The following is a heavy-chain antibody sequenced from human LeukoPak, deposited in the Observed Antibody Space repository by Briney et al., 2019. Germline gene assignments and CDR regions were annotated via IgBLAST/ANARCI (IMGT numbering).Heavy chain of an antibody. CDR3: ARSEYYGSGSSYFDY. D-gene: IGHD3-10*01. CDR1: GGTFSSYA. J-gene: IGHJ4*02. V-gene: IGHV1-69*05. Sequence: SVKVSCKASGGTFSSYAISWVRQAPGQGLEWMGRIIPIFGTANYAQKFQGGVTITTDESTSTAYMELSSLRSEDTAVYYCARSEYYGSGSSYFDYWGQGTLVTVSS. CDR2: IIPIFGTA.